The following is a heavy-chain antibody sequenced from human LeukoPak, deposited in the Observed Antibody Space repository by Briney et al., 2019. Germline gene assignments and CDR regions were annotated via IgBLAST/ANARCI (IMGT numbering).Heavy chain of an antibody. CDR2: IYYSGST. D-gene: IGHD4-11*01. V-gene: IGHV4-39*01. CDR1: GGSISSSSYY. J-gene: IGHJ4*02. Sequence: PLETLSLTCTVSGGSISSSSYYWGWIRQPPGKGLEWIGSIYYSGSTYYNPSLKSRVTISVDTSKNQFSLKLSSVTAADTAVYYCALYSNYGARWGQGTLVTVSS. CDR3: ALYSNYGAR.